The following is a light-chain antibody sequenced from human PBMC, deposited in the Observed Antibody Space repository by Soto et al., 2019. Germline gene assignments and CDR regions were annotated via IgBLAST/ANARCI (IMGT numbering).Light chain of an antibody. CDR1: QSVSSSY. Sequence: EIVLTQSPATLSLSPGERATLSCGASQSVSSSYLAWYQQKPGLAPRLPINDASSRATGIHDRFSGSGSGTDFTLTISRLEPEDCSVYYCQQYGSSPPVTFGQGTRLEIK. J-gene: IGKJ5*01. CDR3: QQYGSSPPVT. CDR2: DAS. V-gene: IGKV3D-20*01.